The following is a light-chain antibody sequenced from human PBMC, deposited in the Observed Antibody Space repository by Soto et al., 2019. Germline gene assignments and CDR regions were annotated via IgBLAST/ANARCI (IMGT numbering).Light chain of an antibody. CDR2: AAS. J-gene: IGKJ5*01. CDR3: QQSYSPPPVT. V-gene: IGKV1-39*01. CDR1: QSISSW. Sequence: DIQMTQSPSTLSASVGDRVTITCRASQSISSWLAWHQQKPGKAPKLLIYAASSLQSGVPSRFSGSGSGTDFTLTISSLQPEDFATYYCQQSYSPPPVTFGQGTRLEIK.